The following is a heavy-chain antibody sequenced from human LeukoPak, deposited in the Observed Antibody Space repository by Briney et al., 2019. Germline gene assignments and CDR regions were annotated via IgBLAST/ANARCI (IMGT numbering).Heavy chain of an antibody. CDR2: ISSSSSYI. Sequence: PGRSLRLSCAASGFTFSSYSMNWVRQAPGKGLEWVSSISSSSSYIYYADSVKGRFTISRDNAKNSLYLQMNSLRAEDTAVYYCARVGEGRSYYYMDVWGKGTTVTVSS. V-gene: IGHV3-21*01. CDR1: GFTFSSYS. CDR3: ARVGEGRSYYYMDV. D-gene: IGHD3-10*01. J-gene: IGHJ6*03.